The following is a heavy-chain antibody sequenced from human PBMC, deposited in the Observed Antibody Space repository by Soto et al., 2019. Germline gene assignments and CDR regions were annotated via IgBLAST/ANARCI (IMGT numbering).Heavy chain of an antibody. CDR2: IYYSGST. Sequence: PSETLSLTCTVSGGSISSSSYYWGWIRQPPGKGLEWIGSIYYSGSTYYNPSLKSRVTISVDTSKNQFSLKLSSVTAADTAVYYCAREWLLYYFDYWGQGTLVTVSS. CDR3: AREWLLYYFDY. CDR1: GGSISSSSYY. J-gene: IGHJ4*02. D-gene: IGHD3-3*01. V-gene: IGHV4-39*01.